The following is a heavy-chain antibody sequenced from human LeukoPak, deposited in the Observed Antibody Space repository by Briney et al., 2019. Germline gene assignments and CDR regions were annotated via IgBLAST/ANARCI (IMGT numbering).Heavy chain of an antibody. J-gene: IGHJ6*04. CDR1: GFTFSSYE. Sequence: GGSLRLSCAASGFTFSSYEMNWVRQAPGKGLEWVSYISSSGSSIYYADSVKGRFTISRDNAKNSLYLQMNSLRAEDTAVYYCAREGQRLATWYYGMDVWGKGTTVTVSS. V-gene: IGHV3-48*03. D-gene: IGHD6-25*01. CDR2: ISSSGSSI. CDR3: AREGQRLATWYYGMDV.